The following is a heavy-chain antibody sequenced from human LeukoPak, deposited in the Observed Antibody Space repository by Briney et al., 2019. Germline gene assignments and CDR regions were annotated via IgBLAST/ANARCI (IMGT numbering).Heavy chain of an antibody. Sequence: SVTVSFKSSVCTFTSYAISWVRQAPGQGREWVGRIIPIFGTANDAQKFQGRVTITADKSTSTAYMELSSLRSEDTAVYYCARVGRGYYDSSGQGNYWGQGTLVTV. J-gene: IGHJ4*02. CDR1: VCTFTSYA. CDR3: ARVGRGYYDSSGQGNY. CDR2: IIPIFGTA. D-gene: IGHD3-22*01. V-gene: IGHV1-69*06.